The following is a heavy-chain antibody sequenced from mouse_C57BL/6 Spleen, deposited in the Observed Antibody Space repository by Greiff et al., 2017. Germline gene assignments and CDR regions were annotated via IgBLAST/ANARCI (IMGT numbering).Heavy chain of an antibody. CDR1: GFTFSSYG. D-gene: IGHD4-1*01. CDR2: ISSGGSYT. Sequence: DVKLVESGGDLVKPGGSLKLSCAASGFTFSSYGMSWVRQTPDKRLEWVATISSGGSYTYYPDSVKGRFTISRDNAKNTLYLQMSSLKSEDTAMYYCARHEAGTDYWGQGTTLTVSS. J-gene: IGHJ2*01. CDR3: ARHEAGTDY. V-gene: IGHV5-6*02.